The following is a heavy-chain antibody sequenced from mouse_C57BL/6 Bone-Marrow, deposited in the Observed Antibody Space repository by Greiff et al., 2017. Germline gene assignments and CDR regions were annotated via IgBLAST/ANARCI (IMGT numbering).Heavy chain of an antibody. CDR2: ISSGSSTI. Sequence: EVQGVESGGGLVKPGGSLKLSCAASGFTFSDYGMHWVRQAPEKGLEWVAYISSGSSTIYYADTVKGRFTISGDNAKNTLFLQMTSLRSEDTAMYDCERPYDYYAMDYWGQGTSVTVSS. CDR3: ERPYDYYAMDY. CDR1: GFTFSDYG. V-gene: IGHV5-17*01. J-gene: IGHJ4*01.